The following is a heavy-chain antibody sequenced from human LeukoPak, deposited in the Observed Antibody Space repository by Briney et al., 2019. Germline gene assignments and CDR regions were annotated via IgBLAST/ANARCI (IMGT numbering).Heavy chain of an antibody. V-gene: IGHV3-64*01. CDR2: ISSKGSNT. J-gene: IGHJ4*02. CDR3: ARDKQWLVRAGFDY. Sequence: GGSLRLSCAASGFTFSTYAMHWVRQAPGKGLEYVASISSKGSNTYYANSVKGRFTISRDNSKNTLYLQMGSLTTEDMAVYYCARDKQWLVRAGFDYWGQGILVTVSS. D-gene: IGHD6-19*01. CDR1: GFTFSTYA.